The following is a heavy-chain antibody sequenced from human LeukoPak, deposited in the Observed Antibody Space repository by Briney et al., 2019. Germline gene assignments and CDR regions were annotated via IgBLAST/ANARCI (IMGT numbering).Heavy chain of an antibody. Sequence: PGGSLRLSRAASGFTFSTYWMHWVRQAPGKGLVWVSRINSDGTSTNYADSVKGRFTISRDNAKNTLFLQMNSLRAEDTAVYYCARGGGRYSSAYYFDYWGQGTLVTVSS. D-gene: IGHD6-25*01. V-gene: IGHV3-74*01. J-gene: IGHJ4*02. CDR1: GFTFSTYW. CDR2: INSDGTST. CDR3: ARGGGRYSSAYYFDY.